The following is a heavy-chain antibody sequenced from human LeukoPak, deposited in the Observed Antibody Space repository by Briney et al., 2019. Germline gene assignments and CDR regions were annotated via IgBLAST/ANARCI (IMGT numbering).Heavy chain of an antibody. Sequence: GGSLRLSCAASGFTFSRYWMTWVRQAPGKGLEWVANIKEGGTKKYYVDSVKGRFTISRDNAQNSLYLQMNSLTPEDTAVYFCARGEAFCDYWGQGALVTVSS. CDR2: IKEGGTKK. J-gene: IGHJ4*02. V-gene: IGHV3-7*05. CDR3: ARGEAFCDY. CDR1: GFTFSRYW.